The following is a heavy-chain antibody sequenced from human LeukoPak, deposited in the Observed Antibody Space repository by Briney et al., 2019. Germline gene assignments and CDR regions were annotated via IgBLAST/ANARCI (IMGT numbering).Heavy chain of an antibody. D-gene: IGHD3-10*01. J-gene: IGHJ4*02. Sequence: GGSLRLSCAASGFTFSSYAMSWVRQVPGKGLEWVSAISGSGGSTYYADSVKGRFTISRDNSKNTLYLQMNSLRAEDTAVYYCAKVSRYYGSGSYYRDGEFDYWGQGTLVTVSS. CDR1: GFTFSSYA. CDR2: ISGSGGST. CDR3: AKVSRYYGSGSYYRDGEFDY. V-gene: IGHV3-23*01.